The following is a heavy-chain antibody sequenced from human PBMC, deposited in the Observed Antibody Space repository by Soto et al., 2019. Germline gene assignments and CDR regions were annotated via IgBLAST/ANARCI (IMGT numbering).Heavy chain of an antibody. D-gene: IGHD5-12*01. CDR2: ISYDGSNK. Sequence: QVQLVESGGGVVQPGRSLRLSCAASGFTFSSYAMHWVRQAPGEGLEWVAVISYDGSNKYYADSVKGRFTISRDNSKNTLYLQMNSLRAEDTAVYYCARDSTVFYSGYVNNWGQGTLVTVSS. CDR1: GFTFSSYA. CDR3: ARDSTVFYSGYVNN. V-gene: IGHV3-30-3*01. J-gene: IGHJ4*02.